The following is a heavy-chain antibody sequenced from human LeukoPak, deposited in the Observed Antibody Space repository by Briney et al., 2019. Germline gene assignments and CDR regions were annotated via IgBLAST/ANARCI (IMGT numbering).Heavy chain of an antibody. V-gene: IGHV3-23*01. CDR1: GFTFSSYA. Sequence: GGPLRLSCAASGFTFSSYAMSWVRQAPGKGLEWVSAISGSGGSTYYADSVKGRFTISGDNSKNTLYLQMNSLRAEGTAVYYCAKGIAAAGTPGYFQHWGQGTLVTVSS. CDR2: ISGSGGST. CDR3: AKGIAAAGTPGYFQH. D-gene: IGHD6-13*01. J-gene: IGHJ1*01.